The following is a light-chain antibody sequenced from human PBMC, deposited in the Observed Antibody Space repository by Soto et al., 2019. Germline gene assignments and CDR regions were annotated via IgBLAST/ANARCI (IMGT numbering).Light chain of an antibody. CDR1: QSVRSY. CDR2: DAS. Sequence: EIVLTKSPATLSLSPGERATLSCRASQSVRSYLAWYQQKPGQAPSLLIYDASNKATGIPARFSGSGSGTDFTLTISSLETEAFAVYYCQQRSNWPRTFGQGTKLEIK. CDR3: QQRSNWPRT. V-gene: IGKV3-11*01. J-gene: IGKJ2*01.